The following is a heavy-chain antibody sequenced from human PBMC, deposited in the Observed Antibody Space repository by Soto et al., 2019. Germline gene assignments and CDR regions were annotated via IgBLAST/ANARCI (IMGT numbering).Heavy chain of an antibody. Sequence: QVQLVQSGAEVKKPGASVKVSCTASGYSLSRLSVHWVRQAPGKGLEWMGVFDREVGEAIYAQKFQDRVTMTADTSTDTAYMDLNSLRSDDTAVYYCATDLLLHGMDIWGQGTTVTVSS. CDR1: GYSLSRLS. CDR3: ATDLLLHGMDI. J-gene: IGHJ6*02. V-gene: IGHV1-24*01. CDR2: FDREVGEA.